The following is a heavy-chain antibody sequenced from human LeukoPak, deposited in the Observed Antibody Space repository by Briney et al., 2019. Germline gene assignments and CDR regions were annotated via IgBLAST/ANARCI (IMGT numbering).Heavy chain of an antibody. J-gene: IGHJ3*02. D-gene: IGHD1-26*01. CDR1: EFTFSNFW. V-gene: IGHV3-7*01. Sequence: GGSLRLSCAASEFTFSNFWMSWVRQAPGKGLEWVANTNTDGSEKYYVDSVKGRVTISRDNAMNFLYLQLNSLRVDDTAVYYCARDSGSCRGCAFDIWGQGTVVTVSS. CDR3: ARDSGSCRGCAFDI. CDR2: TNTDGSEK.